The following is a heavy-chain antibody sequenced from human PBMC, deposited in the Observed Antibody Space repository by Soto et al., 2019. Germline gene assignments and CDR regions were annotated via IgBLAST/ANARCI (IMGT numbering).Heavy chain of an antibody. J-gene: IGHJ4*02. CDR2: IYYRGNT. CDR3: ARLEGLATISYYFDY. Sequence: QLQLQESGPGLVKPSETLSLTCSVSGDSINSDNYYWGWIRQPPGQGLEWIGSIYYRGNTYYNPSLKTRVTISLDKSKSQFSLKLNSVTAADSAVYFCARLEGLATISYYFDYWGQGTLVTVSS. V-gene: IGHV4-39*01. D-gene: IGHD3-9*01. CDR1: GDSINSDNYY.